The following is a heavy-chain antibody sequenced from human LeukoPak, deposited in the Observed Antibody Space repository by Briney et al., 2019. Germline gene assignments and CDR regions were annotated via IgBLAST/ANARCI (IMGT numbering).Heavy chain of an antibody. CDR1: GLTFSSYG. J-gene: IGHJ3*02. CDR3: AKAYQLPHAFDI. CDR2: IRYDGSNK. D-gene: IGHD2-2*01. Sequence: GGSLRLSCAASGLTFSSYGMHWVRQAPGKGLEWVAFIRYDGSNKYYADSVKGRFTISRDNSKNTLYLQMNSLRAEDTAVYYCAKAYQLPHAFDIWGQGTMVTVSS. V-gene: IGHV3-30*02.